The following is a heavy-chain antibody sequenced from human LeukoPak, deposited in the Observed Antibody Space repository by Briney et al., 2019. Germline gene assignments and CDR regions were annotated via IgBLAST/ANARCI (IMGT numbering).Heavy chain of an antibody. J-gene: IGHJ4*02. D-gene: IGHD2-2*01. V-gene: IGHV4-30-4*01. CDR3: ASSYCSSTSCLKIFDY. Sequence: SQTLSLTCTVSDGSISSGDYYWSWIRQPPGKGLEWIGYIYYSGSTYYNPSLKSRVTISVDTSKNQFSLKLSSVTAADTAVYYCASSYCSSTSCLKIFDYWGQGTLVTVSS. CDR1: DGSISSGDYY. CDR2: IYYSGST.